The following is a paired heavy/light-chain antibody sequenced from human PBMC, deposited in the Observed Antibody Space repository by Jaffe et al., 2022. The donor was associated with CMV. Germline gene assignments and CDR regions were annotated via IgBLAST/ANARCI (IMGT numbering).Light chain of an antibody. V-gene: IGLV1-40*01. CDR3: QSYDSSLSRV. CDR1: SSNIGAGYD. J-gene: IGLJ3*02. CDR2: GNS. Sequence: QSVLTQPPSVSGAPGQRVTISCTGSSSNIGAGYDVHWYQQLPGTAPKLLIYGNSNRPSGVPDRFSGSKSGTSASLAITGLQAEDEADYYCQSYDSSLSRVFGGGTKLTVL.
Heavy chain of an antibody. Sequence: QVQLVESGGGLVKPGGSLRLSCAASGFTFSDYYMSWIRQAPGKGLEWVSYISSSGSTIYYADSVKGRFTISRDNAKNSLYLQMNSLRAEDTAVYYCARDTGLQYGMDVWGQGTTVTVSS. CDR2: ISSSGSTI. CDR1: GFTFSDYY. CDR3: ARDTGLQYGMDV. D-gene: IGHD4-4*01. J-gene: IGHJ6*02. V-gene: IGHV3-11*01.